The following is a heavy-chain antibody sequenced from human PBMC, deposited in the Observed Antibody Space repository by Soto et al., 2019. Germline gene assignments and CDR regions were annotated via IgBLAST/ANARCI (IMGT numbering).Heavy chain of an antibody. CDR1: GFTFSTYG. CDR2: IWHDGSKE. CDR3: VRCNWNYAKGAFDI. V-gene: IGHV3-33*01. J-gene: IGHJ3*02. D-gene: IGHD1-7*01. Sequence: QVQLVESGGGVVQPGTSLRLSCAASGFTFSTYGIHWVRQAPGKGLAWVAVIWHDGSKEFYADSVKGRFTVSRDNSKNTVHLQMDSLRAEDTSVYYCVRCNWNYAKGAFDIWGQVKVVTVSS.